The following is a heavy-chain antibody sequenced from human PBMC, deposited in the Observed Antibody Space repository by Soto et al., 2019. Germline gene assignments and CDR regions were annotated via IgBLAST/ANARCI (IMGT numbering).Heavy chain of an antibody. CDR1: GFTFSSYW. D-gene: IGHD4-17*01. CDR3: ARDARLRLYYYYYYMDV. CDR2: IKQDGSEK. V-gene: IGHV3-7*01. Sequence: GGSLRLSCAASGFTFSSYWMSWVRQAPGKGLEWVANIKQDGSEKYYVDSVKGRFTISRDNAKNSLYLQMNSLRAEDTAVYYCARDARLRLYYYYYYMDVWGKGTTVTVSS. J-gene: IGHJ6*03.